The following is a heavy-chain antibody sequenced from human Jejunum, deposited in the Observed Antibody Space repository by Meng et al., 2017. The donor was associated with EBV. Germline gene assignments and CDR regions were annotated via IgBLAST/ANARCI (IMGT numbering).Heavy chain of an antibody. CDR2: IYYSGST. CDR1: GGSVNSGNVY. CDR3: AGLRYSGYDRAFDY. J-gene: IGHJ4*02. V-gene: IGHV4-61*01. Sequence: QLQLQGSGPGLVTPSEPLSLTCTVSGGSVNSGNVYWSWIRQPPGKGLEWIGYIYYSGSTNYTPSLKSRVTISLDTSKNQFSLKLSSVTAADTAVYYCAGLRYSGYDRAFDYWGQGALVTVSS. D-gene: IGHD5-12*01.